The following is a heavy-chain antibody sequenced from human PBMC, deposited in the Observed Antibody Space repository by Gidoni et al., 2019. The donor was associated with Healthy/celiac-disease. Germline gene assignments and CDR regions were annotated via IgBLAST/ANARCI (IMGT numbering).Heavy chain of an antibody. CDR1: ESTWSSYG. Sequence: QVQLVAPGGGEVQPGRSRRLSCPASESTWSSYGMHWAGQAAGKGLEWVAVISYHGNNEYYADSVKGRFAISRDNSQITLYLQKNSLRAEDTAVYYCAKDWTYYDFWSGLNIRYCMDVWGQGTPVTVSS. J-gene: IGHJ6*02. CDR2: ISYHGNNE. V-gene: IGHV3-30*18. D-gene: IGHD3-3*01. CDR3: AKDWTYYDFWSGLNIRYCMDV.